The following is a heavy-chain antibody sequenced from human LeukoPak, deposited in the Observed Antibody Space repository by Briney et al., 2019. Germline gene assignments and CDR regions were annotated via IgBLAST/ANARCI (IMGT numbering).Heavy chain of an antibody. Sequence: PGGSLRLSCAASGFSFSSYGMHWVRQAPGKGLEWVSYISSSSSTIYYADSVKGRFTISRDNGKNALYLQMNSLRDEDTAVYYCASQYYYDSSGYYGDYWGQGTLVTVSS. V-gene: IGHV3-48*02. CDR2: ISSSSSTI. CDR3: ASQYYYDSSGYYGDY. D-gene: IGHD3-22*01. J-gene: IGHJ4*02. CDR1: GFSFSSYG.